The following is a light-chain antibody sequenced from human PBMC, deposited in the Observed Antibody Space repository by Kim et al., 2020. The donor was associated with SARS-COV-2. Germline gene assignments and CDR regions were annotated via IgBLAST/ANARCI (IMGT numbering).Light chain of an antibody. Sequence: QSALTQPASVSGSPGQSITISCTGTSSDVGGYNYVSWYQQHPGKAPKLMIYDVSNRPSGVSNRFSGSKSGNTAPLTISGLQAEDEADYYCSSYTSSSTLVVFGGGTKLTVL. V-gene: IGLV2-14*03. CDR3: SSYTSSSTLVV. CDR2: DVS. J-gene: IGLJ2*01. CDR1: SSDVGGYNY.